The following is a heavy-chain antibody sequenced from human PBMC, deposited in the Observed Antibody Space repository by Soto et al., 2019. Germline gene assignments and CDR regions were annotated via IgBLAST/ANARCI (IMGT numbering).Heavy chain of an antibody. CDR3: ARPTSEYYYDRSGYHFDY. J-gene: IGHJ4*02. V-gene: IGHV1-69*13. CDR2: IIPIFGTA. CDR1: GGTFSSYA. Sequence: SVKVSCKASGGTFSSYAISWVRQAPGQGLEWMGGIIPIFGTANYAQKFQGRVTITADESTSTAYMELSSLRSEDTAVYYCARPTSEYYYDRSGYHFDYWGQGTLGTVS. D-gene: IGHD3-22*01.